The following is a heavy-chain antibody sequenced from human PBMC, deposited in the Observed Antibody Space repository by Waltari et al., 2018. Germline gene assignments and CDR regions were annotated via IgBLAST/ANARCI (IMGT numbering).Heavy chain of an antibody. CDR1: GGSFSDYC. D-gene: IGHD6-19*01. Sequence: QVQLQQRGTGLLKTSRILSLTCDVSGGSFSDYCWTWIRQVPGKGLEWIGAIVHSGRARTTPSLRGHSAISLYASKNQFSMRLNSVTAADTAVYYGARGRREAVWVGEVLYYHYYGMDVWGQGTTVSVSS. V-gene: IGHV4-34*02. CDR3: ARGRREAVWVGEVLYYHYYGMDV. CDR2: IVHSGRA. J-gene: IGHJ6*02.